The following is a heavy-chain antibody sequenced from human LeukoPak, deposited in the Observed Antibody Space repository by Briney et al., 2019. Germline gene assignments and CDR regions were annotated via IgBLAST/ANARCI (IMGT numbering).Heavy chain of an antibody. Sequence: SETLSLTCAVYGGSFGGYYWSWIRQPPGKGLEWIGEINHSGSTNYNPSLKSRVTISVDTSKNQFSLKLSSVTAADTAVYYCARFPLRRHYGMDVWGQGTTVTVSS. D-gene: IGHD5-12*01. V-gene: IGHV4-34*01. CDR2: INHSGST. CDR3: ARFPLRRHYGMDV. CDR1: GGSFGGYY. J-gene: IGHJ6*02.